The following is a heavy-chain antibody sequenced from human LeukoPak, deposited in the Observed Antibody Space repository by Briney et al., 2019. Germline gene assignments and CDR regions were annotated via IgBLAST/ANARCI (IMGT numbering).Heavy chain of an antibody. CDR1: GFTFSSYG. CDR2: IRYDGSNK. V-gene: IGHV3-30*02. J-gene: IGHJ3*02. CDR3: AKDIVVVVAAKAFDI. D-gene: IGHD2-15*01. Sequence: GGSLRLSCAASGFTFSSYGMHWVRQAPGKGLEWVALIRYDGSNKYYADSVKGRFTISRDNSKNTLYLQMNSLRAEDTAVYYCAKDIVVVVAAKAFDIWGQGTMVTVSS.